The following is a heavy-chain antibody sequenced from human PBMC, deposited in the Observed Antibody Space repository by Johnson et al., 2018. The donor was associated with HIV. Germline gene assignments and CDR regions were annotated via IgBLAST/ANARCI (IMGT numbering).Heavy chain of an antibody. V-gene: IGHV3-23*04. Sequence: VQLVESGGGVVRPGGSLRLSCAASGFTFDDYAMSWVRQAPGKGLEWVSGISGSGGSTYYADSVKGRFTGSRDNSKNTLYLQMNSLRPEDTAVYYCAKERQLVRAFDIWGQGTMVTVSS. D-gene: IGHD6-6*01. CDR1: GFTFDDYA. CDR3: AKERQLVRAFDI. J-gene: IGHJ3*02. CDR2: ISGSGGST.